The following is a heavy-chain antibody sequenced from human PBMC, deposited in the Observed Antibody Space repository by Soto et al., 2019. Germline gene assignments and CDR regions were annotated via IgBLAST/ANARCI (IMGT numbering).Heavy chain of an antibody. V-gene: IGHV3-48*01. J-gene: IGHJ2*01. CDR2: ISSSSSTI. CDR3: ARDTVTGYSDL. Sequence: GGSLRLSCAASGFTFSSYSMNWVRQAPGKGLEWVSYISSSSSTIYYADSVKGRFTISRDNAKNSLYLQMNSLRAEDTAVYYCARDTVTGYSDLWGRGPLVTVSS. CDR1: GFTFSSYS. D-gene: IGHD4-17*01.